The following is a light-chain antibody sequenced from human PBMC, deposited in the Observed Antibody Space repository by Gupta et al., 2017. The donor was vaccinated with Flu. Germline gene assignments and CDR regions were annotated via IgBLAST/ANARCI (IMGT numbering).Light chain of an antibody. V-gene: IGLV2-11*01. CDR1: SSDVGAYNY. Sequence: QSALTQPRSVSGSPGHSVTISCTGTSSDVGAYNYVSWYQQHPGKAPKLMIYDVNKRPSGVPDRFSGSKSGNTASLTISGLQAEDEADYYCCSYAGSPPYVFGTGTKVTVL. CDR2: DVN. J-gene: IGLJ1*01. CDR3: CSYAGSPPYV.